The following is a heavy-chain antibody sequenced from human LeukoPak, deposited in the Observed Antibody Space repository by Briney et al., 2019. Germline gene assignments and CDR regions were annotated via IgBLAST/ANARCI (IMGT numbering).Heavy chain of an antibody. V-gene: IGHV1-2*04. Sequence: GASVKVSCKASGYTFTGYYMHWVRQAPGQGLKWMGWINPSSGGTNYAQKFQGWVTMTRDTSISTAYMELSRLRSDDTAVYYCARDTFKYYYYYGMDVWGQGTTVTVSS. J-gene: IGHJ6*02. CDR1: GYTFTGYY. CDR2: INPSSGGT. CDR3: ARDTFKYYYYYGMDV.